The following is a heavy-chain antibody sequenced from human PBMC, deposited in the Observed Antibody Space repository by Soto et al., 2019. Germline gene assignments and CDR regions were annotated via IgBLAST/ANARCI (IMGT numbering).Heavy chain of an antibody. J-gene: IGHJ4*02. Sequence: GSLRLSCATSGLTFSNYAMSWVRQAPGGGLEWVSSMSGSSSTTYYADSVRGRFTISRDRSKNTLYLQMSSLRAEDTALYYCAKNQERELPRVIDFWGQGTLVTVSS. CDR3: AKNQERELPRVIDF. CDR2: MSGSSSTT. CDR1: GLTFSNYA. D-gene: IGHD1-7*01. V-gene: IGHV3-23*01.